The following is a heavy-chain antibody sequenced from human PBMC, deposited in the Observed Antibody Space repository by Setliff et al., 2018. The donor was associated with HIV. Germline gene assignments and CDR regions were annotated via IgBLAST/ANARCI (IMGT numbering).Heavy chain of an antibody. CDR2: ISYTGTT. V-gene: IGHV4-59*01. CDR1: GGSFSGYY. CDR3: ARHVARFDYDTGGYYVSHFDY. J-gene: IGHJ4*02. D-gene: IGHD3-22*01. Sequence: SETLSLTCAVYGGSFSGYYWSWIRQPPGKGLEWIGYISYTGTTKYNPSLKSRVTISVDTSKNQFSVRLSSVSAADTAVYFCARHVARFDYDTGGYYVSHFDYWGQGTQVTVSS.